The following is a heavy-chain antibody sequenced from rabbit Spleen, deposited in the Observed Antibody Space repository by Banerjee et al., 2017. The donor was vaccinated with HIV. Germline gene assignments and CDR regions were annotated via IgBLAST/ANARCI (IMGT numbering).Heavy chain of an antibody. J-gene: IGHJ3*01. CDR1: GFSFISSVD. CDR2: IYTGNGKT. Sequence: VESGGGLVQAGESLKLTCTASGFSFISSVDMCWVRQAPGKGLEWTACIYTGNGKTYYASWAKGRFTISKTSSTTVTLRMTSLTVADTATYFCVRGASSSGYYSLWGQGTLVTVS. D-gene: IGHD1-1*01. V-gene: IGHV1S40*01. CDR3: VRGASSSGYYSL.